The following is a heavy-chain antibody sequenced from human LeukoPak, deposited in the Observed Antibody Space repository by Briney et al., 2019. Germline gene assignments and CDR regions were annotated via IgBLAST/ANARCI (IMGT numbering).Heavy chain of an antibody. CDR2: IRSKANSYAT. J-gene: IGHJ4*02. V-gene: IGHV3-73*01. D-gene: IGHD5-24*01. CDR3: ASSRSGWLQYNY. Sequence: GGSLRLSCAASGFTFSGSAMHWVRQASGKGLEWVGRIRSKANSYATAYAASVKGRFTISRDDSKNTLYLQMNSLRAEDTAVYYCASSRSGWLQYNYWGQGTLVTVSS. CDR1: GFTFSGSA.